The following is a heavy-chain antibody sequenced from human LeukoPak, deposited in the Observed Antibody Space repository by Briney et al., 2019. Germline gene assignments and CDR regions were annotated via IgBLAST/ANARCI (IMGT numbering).Heavy chain of an antibody. CDR3: ATGGYGDYVYPYLFYYMDV. V-gene: IGHV1-24*01. J-gene: IGHJ6*03. Sequence: SVKVSCKVSGYTLTELSMHWVRQAPGKGLEWMGGFDPEDGETVYAQKFQGRVTMTEDTSTDTAYMELSSLRSEDTAVYYCATGGYGDYVYPYLFYYMDVWGKGTTVTVSS. D-gene: IGHD4-17*01. CDR1: GYTLTELS. CDR2: FDPEDGET.